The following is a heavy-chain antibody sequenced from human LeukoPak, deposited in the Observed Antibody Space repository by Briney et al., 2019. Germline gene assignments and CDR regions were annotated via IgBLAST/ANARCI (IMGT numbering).Heavy chain of an antibody. D-gene: IGHD6-13*01. CDR1: GFTFSSYA. CDR3: AREGSVAAFGPRRPFDY. Sequence: GGSLRLSCAASGFTFSSYAMSWVRQAPGKGLEWVSVICASGDNAYYADSVKGRFSISRDNSKNTLYLQMGSLRAEDMAVYYCAREGSVAAFGPRRPFDYWGQGTLVTVSS. J-gene: IGHJ4*02. V-gene: IGHV3-23*01. CDR2: ICASGDNA.